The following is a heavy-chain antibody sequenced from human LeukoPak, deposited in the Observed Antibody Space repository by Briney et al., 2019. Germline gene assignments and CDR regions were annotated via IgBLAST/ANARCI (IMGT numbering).Heavy chain of an antibody. V-gene: IGHV4-59*01. CDR2: ICYSGST. Sequence: SETLSLTCTVSGGSISGYYWSWIRQPPGKGLEWIGYICYSGSTNYNPSLKSRVTISVDTSKNQFSLKLSSVTAADTAVYYCAREPPYSGWFDPWGQGTLVTVSS. J-gene: IGHJ5*02. CDR1: GGSISGYY. D-gene: IGHD6-13*01. CDR3: AREPPYSGWFDP.